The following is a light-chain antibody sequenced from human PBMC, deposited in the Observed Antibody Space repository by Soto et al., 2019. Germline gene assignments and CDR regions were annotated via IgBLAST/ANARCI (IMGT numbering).Light chain of an antibody. CDR3: QQRSSWPIT. CDR2: DAS. CDR1: QRVSSY. J-gene: IGKJ5*01. V-gene: IGKV3-11*01. Sequence: TQSRATLSLSPGEKATRSCRASQRVSSYLAWYQQKPGQAPRLLIYDASNRATGIPARFSGSGSGTDLTLTISRLEPEDFAAYSCQQRSSWPITFGQGTRLEIK.